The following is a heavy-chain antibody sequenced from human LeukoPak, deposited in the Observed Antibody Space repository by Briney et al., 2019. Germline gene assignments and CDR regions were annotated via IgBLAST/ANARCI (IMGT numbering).Heavy chain of an antibody. CDR1: GGSISGYY. J-gene: IGHJ6*03. Sequence: PSETLSLTCTVSGGSISGYYWSWIRQPPGKGLEWIGYIYYSGSTSYNPSLKSRVTISVDTSKNQFSLKMSSVTAADTAVYFCARGGPPGYYYDYYMDVWGKGTTVTISS. CDR3: ARGGPPGYYYDYYMDV. CDR2: IYYSGST. V-gene: IGHV4-59*01.